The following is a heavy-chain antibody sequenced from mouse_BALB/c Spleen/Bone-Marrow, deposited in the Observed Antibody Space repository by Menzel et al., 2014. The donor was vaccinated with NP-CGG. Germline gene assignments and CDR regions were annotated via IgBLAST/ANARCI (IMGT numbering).Heavy chain of an antibody. CDR1: GLTFSSYG. J-gene: IGHJ1*01. Sequence: EVKLVESGGDLVQPGGSLKLSCVASGLTFSSYGMSWVRQTPDKRLELVANINNNGGSTYYPDSVKGQFTISRDNAKNTLYLQMSSLKSEDTAMYYCARVYGWYFDVWGAGTTVTVSS. D-gene: IGHD1-1*01. V-gene: IGHV5-6-3*01. CDR3: ARVYGWYFDV. CDR2: INNNGGST.